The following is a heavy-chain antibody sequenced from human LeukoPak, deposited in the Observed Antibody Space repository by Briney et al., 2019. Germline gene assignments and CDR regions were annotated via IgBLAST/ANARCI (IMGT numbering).Heavy chain of an antibody. J-gene: IGHJ4*02. CDR1: GVSISSYY. V-gene: IGHV4-4*09. CDR3: ARHVSTSESENFDY. D-gene: IGHD3-10*02. Sequence: SETLSLTCTVSGVSISSYYWSWIRQPPGKGLEWIGYIYTSGSTNHNPSLKSRVTISMDTSKNQFSLKLSSVTAADTAVYYCARHVSTSESENFDYWGQGTLVTVSS. CDR2: IYTSGST.